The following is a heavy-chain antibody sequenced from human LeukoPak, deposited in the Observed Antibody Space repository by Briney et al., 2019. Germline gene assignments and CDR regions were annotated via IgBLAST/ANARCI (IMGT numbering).Heavy chain of an antibody. CDR3: ARDLSDVDFATGY. Sequence: PSETLSLTCSVSGYSISSGYYWGWIRQPPGKGLEWIGSIYHTGKTYYTPSLKTRLTMSLDTSKNQFSLKLSFVTAADTAVYYCARDLSDVDFATGYWGQGTLVTVSS. CDR1: GYSISSGYY. J-gene: IGHJ4*02. CDR2: IYHTGKT. V-gene: IGHV4-38-2*02. D-gene: IGHD3-9*01.